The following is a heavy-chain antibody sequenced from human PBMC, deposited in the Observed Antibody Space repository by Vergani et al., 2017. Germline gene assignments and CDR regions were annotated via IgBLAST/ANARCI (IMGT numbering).Heavy chain of an antibody. Sequence: QVQLQQWGAGLLKPSETLSLTCAVYGGSFSGYYWSWIRQPPGKGLEWIGEINHSGSTNYNPSLKSRVTISVETSKNQVSLKLSSVTAADTAVYYCARGKGAGSGWRGRFDPWGQGTLVTVSS. D-gene: IGHD6-19*01. CDR1: GGSFSGYY. V-gene: IGHV4-34*01. CDR2: INHSGST. J-gene: IGHJ5*02. CDR3: ARGKGAGSGWRGRFDP.